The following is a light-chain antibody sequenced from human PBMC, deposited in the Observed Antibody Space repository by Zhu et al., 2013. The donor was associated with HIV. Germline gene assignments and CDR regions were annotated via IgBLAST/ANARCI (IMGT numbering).Light chain of an antibody. Sequence: EIVLTQSPATLSLSPGERATLSCRASQSVSSSLAWYQQKPGQAPRLLIYDASSRATGIPTRFTGSGSGTDFTLTISSLEPEDFAVYYCQQRSNWPPPFGGGTKVEIK. CDR3: QQRSNWPPP. V-gene: IGKV3-11*01. J-gene: IGKJ4*01. CDR2: DAS. CDR1: QSVSSS.